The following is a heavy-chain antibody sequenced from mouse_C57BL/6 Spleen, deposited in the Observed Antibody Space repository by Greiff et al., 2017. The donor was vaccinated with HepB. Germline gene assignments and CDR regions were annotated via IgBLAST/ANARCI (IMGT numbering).Heavy chain of an antibody. CDR3: ADYLGGPFAY. CDR2: INPNNGGT. CDR1: GYTFTDYY. Sequence: VQLQQSGPELVKPGASVKISCKASGYTFTDYYMNWVKQSHGKSLEWIGNINPNNGGTSYNQKFKGKATLTVDKSSSTAYMELRSLTSEDSAVYYCADYLGGPFAYWGQGTLVTVSA. V-gene: IGHV1-26*01. D-gene: IGHD5-5*01. J-gene: IGHJ3*01.